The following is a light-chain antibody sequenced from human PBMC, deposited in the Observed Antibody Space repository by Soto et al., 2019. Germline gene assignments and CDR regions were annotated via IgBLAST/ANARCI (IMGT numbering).Light chain of an antibody. V-gene: IGLV1-44*01. J-gene: IGLJ2*01. CDR3: AAWDDSLNGPV. CDR2: GNN. CDR1: SSNIGSNT. Sequence: QSVLTQPPSASGTPGQRVTISSSGSSSNIGSNTVNWYQQLPGTAPKLLIHGNNQRPSGVPDRFSGSKSGTSASLAISGLQSEDEADYYCAAWDDSLNGPVFGGGTKLTVL.